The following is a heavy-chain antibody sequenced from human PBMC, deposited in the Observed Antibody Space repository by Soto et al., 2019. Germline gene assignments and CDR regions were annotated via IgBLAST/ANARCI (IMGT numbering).Heavy chain of an antibody. V-gene: IGHV1-58*01. CDR2: IVVGSGNT. Sequence: SVKVACKASGFTFTSSAVQWVRQARGQRLEWIGWIVVGSGNTNYAQKFQERVTITRDMSTSTAYMELSSLRSEDTAVYYCAAVRFARSESPNFDYWGQGTLVTVSS. D-gene: IGHD3-3*01. CDR1: GFTFTSSA. J-gene: IGHJ4*02. CDR3: AAVRFARSESPNFDY.